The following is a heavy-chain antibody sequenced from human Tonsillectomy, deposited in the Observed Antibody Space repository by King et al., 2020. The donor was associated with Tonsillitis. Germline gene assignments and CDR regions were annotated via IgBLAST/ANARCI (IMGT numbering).Heavy chain of an antibody. CDR2: IKQEGSQK. J-gene: IGHJ3*01. CDR3: ASTLGALDV. V-gene: IGHV3-7*03. Sequence: VQLVESGGGLVQPGGSLRLSCAASGFTLSSYWMSWVRQAPGKGLEWVANIKQEGSQKYYVESVKGRFTISRDNAKNTLYLQMNSLRAEDTAVYYCASTLGALDVWGQGTMVTVSS. D-gene: IGHD3-16*01. CDR1: GFTLSSYW.